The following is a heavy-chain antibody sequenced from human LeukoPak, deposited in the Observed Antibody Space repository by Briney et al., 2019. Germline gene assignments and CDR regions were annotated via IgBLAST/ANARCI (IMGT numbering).Heavy chain of an antibody. D-gene: IGHD2-15*01. CDR2: ISYDGSNK. CDR3: AKDGSGCMDY. J-gene: IGHJ4*02. V-gene: IGHV3-30*18. CDR1: GFTFSSYG. Sequence: GGSLRLSCAASGFTFSSYGMHWVRQAPGKGLEWVAVISYDGSNKYYADSVKGRFTISRDNSKNTLYLRMNSLRAEDTAVYYCAKDGSGCMDYWGQGTLVIVSS.